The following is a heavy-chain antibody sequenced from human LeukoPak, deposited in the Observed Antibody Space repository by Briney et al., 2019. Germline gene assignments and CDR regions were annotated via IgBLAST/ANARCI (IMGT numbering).Heavy chain of an antibody. CDR1: GDSISSGSYY. CDR3: ARDKTLAYCGGDCYPET. V-gene: IGHV4-61*02. D-gene: IGHD2-21*01. J-gene: IGHJ5*02. CDR2: IYTSGST. Sequence: SQTLSLTCTVSGDSISSGSYYWSWIRQPAGKGLEWIGRIYTSGSTDYNPSPRSRVTISVDTSKNQFSLKLSSVTAADTAVYYCARDKTLAYCGGDCYPETWGQGALVTVSS.